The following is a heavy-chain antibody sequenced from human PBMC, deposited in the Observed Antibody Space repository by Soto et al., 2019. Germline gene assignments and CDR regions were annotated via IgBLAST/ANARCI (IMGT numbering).Heavy chain of an antibody. CDR1: GGTLSSYA. CDR2: IVPLFGTA. CDR3: ATTDGLRRPESNYYSGMDV. V-gene: IGHV1-69*01. J-gene: IGHJ6*02. D-gene: IGHD3-16*01. Sequence: QVQLVQSGAEVRKPGSSMKVPCKASGGTLSSYAMSWVRQAPGQGLEWMGGIVPLFGTANYAQKFQGRVTITANESTSTAYMELSSLRSEDTAVYYCATTDGLRRPESNYYSGMDVWGQGTTVTVSS.